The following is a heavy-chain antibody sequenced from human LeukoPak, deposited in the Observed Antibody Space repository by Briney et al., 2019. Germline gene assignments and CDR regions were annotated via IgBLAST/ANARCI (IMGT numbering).Heavy chain of an antibody. CDR3: AKGDSGYEPLSSIDY. V-gene: IGHV3-23*01. J-gene: IGHJ4*02. CDR1: GFTFSSYG. Sequence: PGGSLRLSCAASGFTFSSYGMSWVRQAPGKGLEWVSIISGSGGGTYYADSVKGRFTISRDNSKNTVYLQMNSLRAEDTAVYYCAKGDSGYEPLSSIDYWGQGTLVTVSS. D-gene: IGHD5-12*01. CDR2: ISGSGGGT.